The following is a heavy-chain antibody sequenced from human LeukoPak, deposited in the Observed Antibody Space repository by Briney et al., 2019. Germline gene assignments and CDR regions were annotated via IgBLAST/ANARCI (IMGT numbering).Heavy chain of an antibody. CDR3: ARGIKIVGYNTYYFDY. D-gene: IGHD2-15*01. Sequence: GGSLRLSCAASGFSVRSNYMAWVRQPPGKGLESVSVVYSDASTYYADSVKGRFTISRDNLRNTLYLQMNSLRPEDTAVYYCARGIKIVGYNTYYFDYWGQGTLVTVPS. J-gene: IGHJ4*02. V-gene: IGHV3-53*01. CDR1: GFSVRSNY. CDR2: VYSDAST.